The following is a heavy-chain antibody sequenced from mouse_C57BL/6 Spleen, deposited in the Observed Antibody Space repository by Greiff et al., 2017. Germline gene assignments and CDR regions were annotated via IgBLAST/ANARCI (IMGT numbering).Heavy chain of an antibody. CDR2: IYPVSGST. CDR3: ARSGYDYGYFDY. CDR1: GYTFTSYW. D-gene: IGHD2-4*01. J-gene: IGHJ2*01. Sequence: VQLQQPGAELVKPGASVKMSCKASGYTFTSYWINWVKQRPGQGLEWIGDIYPVSGSTNYNEKFKSKATLTVDTSSSTAYMQLSSLTSEDSAVYDCARSGYDYGYFDYWGQGTTLTVSS. V-gene: IGHV1-55*01.